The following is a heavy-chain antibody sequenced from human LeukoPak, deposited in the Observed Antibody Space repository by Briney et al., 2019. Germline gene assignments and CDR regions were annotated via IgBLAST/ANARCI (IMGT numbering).Heavy chain of an antibody. CDR2: ISGSGGST. J-gene: IGHJ4*02. CDR3: ARDSSHYLGSSDY. CDR1: GFTFSSYA. V-gene: IGHV3-23*01. D-gene: IGHD6-6*01. Sequence: PGGSLRLSCAASGFTFSSYAMSWVRQAPGKGLEWVSAISGSGGSTYYADSMKGRFTISRDNTKNTLNLQMNSLRPDDTAIYYCARDSSHYLGSSDYWGQGTLVTVSS.